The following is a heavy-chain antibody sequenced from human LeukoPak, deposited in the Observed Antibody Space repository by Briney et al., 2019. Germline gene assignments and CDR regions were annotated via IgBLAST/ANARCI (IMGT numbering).Heavy chain of an antibody. CDR3: ARNQLPSTFDI. D-gene: IGHD2-2*01. CDR2: IYYSGST. CDR1: GGSISSYY. V-gene: IGHV4-59*01. Sequence: SETLSLTCTVSGGSISSYYWSWIRQPPRKGLEWIGYIYYSGSTNYNPSLKSRVTISVDTSKNQFSLKLSSVTAADTAVYYCARNQLPSTFDIWGQGTMVTVSS. J-gene: IGHJ3*02.